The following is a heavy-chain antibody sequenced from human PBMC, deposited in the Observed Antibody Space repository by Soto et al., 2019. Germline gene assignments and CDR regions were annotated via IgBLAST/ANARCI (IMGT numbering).Heavy chain of an antibody. CDR2: INHSGST. J-gene: IGHJ4*02. CDR1: GGSFSGYY. V-gene: IGHV4-34*01. D-gene: IGHD3-10*01. Sequence: QVQLQQWGAGLLKPSETLSLTCAVYGGSFSGYYWSWIRQPPGKGLEWIGEINHSGSTNYNPSLKVRATIQLDTSKNHFSLRLSFVPAADTAVYYCARGRGSTMVRGVRYFDYWGQGTLVTVSS. CDR3: ARGRGSTMVRGVRYFDY.